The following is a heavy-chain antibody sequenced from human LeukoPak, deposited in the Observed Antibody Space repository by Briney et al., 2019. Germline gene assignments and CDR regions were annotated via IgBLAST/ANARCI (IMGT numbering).Heavy chain of an antibody. CDR3: ARPYCSGGSCYLIFDY. CDR1: GFTFSSYW. J-gene: IGHJ4*02. CDR2: IKQDGSEK. Sequence: GGSLRLSCAASGFTFSSYWMSWVRQAPGKGLEWVANIKQDGSEKYYVDSVKGRFTISRDNAKNSLYLQMNSLRAEDTAVYYCARPYCSGGSCYLIFDYWGQGTQVTVSS. D-gene: IGHD2-15*01. V-gene: IGHV3-7*01.